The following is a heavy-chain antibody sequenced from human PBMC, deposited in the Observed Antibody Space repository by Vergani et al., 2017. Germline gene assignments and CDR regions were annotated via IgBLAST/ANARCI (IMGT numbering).Heavy chain of an antibody. CDR1: GGSISSYY. D-gene: IGHD6-25*01. Sequence: QVQLQESGPGLVKPSETLSLTCTVSGGSISSYYWSWIRQPPGKGLEWIGYIYYSGSTNYNPSLKSRVTISVDTSKNQFSLKLSSVTAADTAVYYCARGYSSGWNNFDYWGQGTLVTVSS. V-gene: IGHV4-59*01. CDR2: IYYSGST. J-gene: IGHJ4*02. CDR3: ARGYSSGWNNFDY.